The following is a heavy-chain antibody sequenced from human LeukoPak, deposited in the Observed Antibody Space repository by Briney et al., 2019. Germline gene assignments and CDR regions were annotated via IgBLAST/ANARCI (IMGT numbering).Heavy chain of an antibody. CDR1: GGTFTSYA. V-gene: IGHV1-69*06. Sequence: GASVKVSCKASGGTFTSYAISWVRQAPGQGLEWMGGSIPIFGTANYAQKFQGRVTITADKSTSIAYMELSSLRSEDTAVYYCARGYYGSGSYQQYYYYYMDVWGKGTTVTVSS. D-gene: IGHD3-10*01. CDR2: SIPIFGTA. J-gene: IGHJ6*03. CDR3: ARGYYGSGSYQQYYYYYMDV.